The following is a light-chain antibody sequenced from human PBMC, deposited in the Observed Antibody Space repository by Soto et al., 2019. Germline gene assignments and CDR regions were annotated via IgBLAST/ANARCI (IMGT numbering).Light chain of an antibody. CDR2: ATS. CDR3: QQSYRAQYT. Sequence: DLQLTQSPSSLSASVGDRVSLTCRACQSVGSFLNWYQQKPGEAPRLLIFATSNLQTGVPSRFSGSGSGTEFTLTISSLQPEDFATYFCQQSYRAQYTFGQGTKLEIK. CDR1: QSVGSF. J-gene: IGKJ2*01. V-gene: IGKV1-39*01.